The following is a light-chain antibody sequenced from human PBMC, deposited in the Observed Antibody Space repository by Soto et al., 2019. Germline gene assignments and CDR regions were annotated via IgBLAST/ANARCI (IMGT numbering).Light chain of an antibody. CDR1: QSVSSSY. V-gene: IGKV3-20*01. J-gene: IGKJ1*01. Sequence: EIVLTQSPGTLSLSPGERATLSSRASQSVSSSYLAWYQHKPGQAPRLLIYGASSIATGIPDRFSGRGSGADFTLAISGLEAEYFPVYYCKEYCSSTSWSFVNGTKVEIK. CDR2: GAS. CDR3: KEYCSSTSWS.